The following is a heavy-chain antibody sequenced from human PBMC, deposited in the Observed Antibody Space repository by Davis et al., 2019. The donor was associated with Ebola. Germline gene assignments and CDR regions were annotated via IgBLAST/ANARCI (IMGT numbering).Heavy chain of an antibody. CDR1: GFTFSSYN. D-gene: IGHD3-16*02. J-gene: IGHJ4*02. CDR2: ISSSSSYI. V-gene: IGHV3-21*01. Sequence: GESLKISCAASGFTFSSYNMNWVRQAPGKGLEWVSSISSSSSYIYYADSVKGRFTISRDNAKNSLYLQMNSLRAEDTAVYYCARHLGELSYPFDYWGQGTLVTVSS. CDR3: ARHLGELSYPFDY.